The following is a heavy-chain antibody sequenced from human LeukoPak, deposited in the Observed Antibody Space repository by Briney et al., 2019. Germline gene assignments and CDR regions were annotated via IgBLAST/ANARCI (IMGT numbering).Heavy chain of an antibody. D-gene: IGHD5-24*01. CDR2: INTGGSTT. CDR1: GFTFRSYR. CDR3: SRDLRGRDDY. Sequence: GSLRLSCSASGFTFRSYRMDWVRQAPGEGLVWVSRINTGGSTTDYADSVKGRFTISRDNAKNTLYLQMNSLRAEDTAVYYCSRDLRGRDDYWGQGILVIVSS. V-gene: IGHV3-74*01. J-gene: IGHJ4*02.